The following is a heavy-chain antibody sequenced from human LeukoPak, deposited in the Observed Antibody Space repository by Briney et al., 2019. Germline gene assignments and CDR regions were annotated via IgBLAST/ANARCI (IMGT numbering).Heavy chain of an antibody. V-gene: IGHV3-23*01. CDR3: ANEGGTMLPGDLDY. Sequence: PGVSLRLSCAASGFTFRSYVGAWVRQAPGKGLEWVSAISSNSGSTYYADSVKGRFTISRDNSKNTLYLQMNSLRAEDTAVYYCANEGGTMLPGDLDYWGQGTLVTVSA. J-gene: IGHJ4*02. D-gene: IGHD3-10*01. CDR1: GFTFRSYV. CDR2: ISSNSGST.